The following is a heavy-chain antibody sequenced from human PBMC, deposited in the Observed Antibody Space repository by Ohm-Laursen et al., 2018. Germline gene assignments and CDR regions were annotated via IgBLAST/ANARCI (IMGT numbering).Heavy chain of an antibody. CDR3: ARHPSNSDAFDI. CDR1: GDSISAHY. V-gene: IGHV4-59*08. J-gene: IGHJ3*02. Sequence: SDTLSLTCSVSGDSISAHYWSWIRQPPGKGLEWIGYIHHTGYTTYNPSLKSRVTISVDTSKKQFSRKLNSVTAADTALYYCARHPSNSDAFDIWGQGTMVTVSS. CDR2: IHHTGYT. D-gene: IGHD1-7*01.